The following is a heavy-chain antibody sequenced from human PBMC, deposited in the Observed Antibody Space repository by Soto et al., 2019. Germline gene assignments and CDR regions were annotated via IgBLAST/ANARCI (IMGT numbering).Heavy chain of an antibody. V-gene: IGHV4-34*01. D-gene: IGHD3-22*01. Sequence: ETLSLTCAVYGGSFSDYYWSWIRQPPGKGLEWIGEINHSGSTNYNPSLKSRVTMSVDTSKKQFSLKLNSVTAADTAVYYCARGTYYDSSGLPNDYWGQGILVTVSS. CDR1: GGSFSDYY. J-gene: IGHJ4*02. CDR2: INHSGST. CDR3: ARGTYYDSSGLPNDY.